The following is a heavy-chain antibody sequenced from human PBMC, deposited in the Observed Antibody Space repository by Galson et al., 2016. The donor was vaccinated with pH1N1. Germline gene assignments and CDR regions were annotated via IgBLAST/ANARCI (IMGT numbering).Heavy chain of an antibody. CDR3: ARNSGWFGGDFDD. J-gene: IGHJ4*02. D-gene: IGHD6-19*01. CDR2: ISWNGGSM. Sequence: SLRLSCAASGFTFDDYAMHWVRQAPGKGLEWLSGISWNGGSMDYADSVKGRFTISRDSAKNSLYLQMNSLRAEDTALYYCARNSGWFGGDFDDWGQGTLVTVSS. V-gene: IGHV3-9*01. CDR1: GFTFDDYA.